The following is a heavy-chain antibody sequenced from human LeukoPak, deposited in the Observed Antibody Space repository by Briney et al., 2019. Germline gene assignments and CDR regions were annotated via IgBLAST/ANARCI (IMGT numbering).Heavy chain of an antibody. Sequence: PGGSLRLSCAASGFTFSSYAMSWVRQAPGKGLEWVSAISGSSGHTYYADSVKGRFTISRDNSKNTLFLQMNSLRAGDTAEYYCARYCITSSCSSYSYYGMDVWGQGTTVTVSS. CDR3: ARYCITSSCSSYSYYGMDV. D-gene: IGHD1-14*01. CDR1: GFTFSSYA. CDR2: ISGSSGHT. V-gene: IGHV3-23*01. J-gene: IGHJ6*02.